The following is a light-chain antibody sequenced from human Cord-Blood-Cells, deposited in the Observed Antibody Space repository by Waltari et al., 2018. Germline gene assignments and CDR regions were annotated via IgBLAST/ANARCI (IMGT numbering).Light chain of an antibody. CDR2: EVS. CDR1: STAVGCYNY. CDR3: SSYTSSSTLDV. V-gene: IGLV2-14*01. J-gene: IGLJ1*01. Sequence: QSALTQPASVSGSPGQSITISCTGTSTAVGCYNYVSRYQQHPGKAPKLMIYEVSNRPSGVANRFSGSQSGNTDSLTISGLQAEDEADYYCSSYTSSSTLDVFGTGTKVTVL.